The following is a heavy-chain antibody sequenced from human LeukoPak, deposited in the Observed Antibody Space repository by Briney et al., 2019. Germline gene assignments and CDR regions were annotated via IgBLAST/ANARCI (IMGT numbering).Heavy chain of an antibody. CDR2: AYYSGST. CDR3: ARRGSSSSSWSLTFDI. Sequence: PSETLSLTCTVSGGSISSSYWSWIRQPPGEGLEWIGYAYYSGSTNYNPSLKSRVTISLDTSKNQFSLKLSSVTAADTAVYYRARRGSSSSSWSLTFDIWGQGTMVTVSS. CDR1: GGSISSSY. D-gene: IGHD6-13*01. J-gene: IGHJ3*02. V-gene: IGHV4-59*08.